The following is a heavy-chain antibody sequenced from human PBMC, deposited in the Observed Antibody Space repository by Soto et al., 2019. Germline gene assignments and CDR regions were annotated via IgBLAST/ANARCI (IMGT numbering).Heavy chain of an antibody. CDR2: IYYSGST. J-gene: IGHJ4*02. D-gene: IGHD2-21*01. V-gene: IGHV4-31*03. Sequence: QVQLQESGPGLVKPSQTLSLTCTVSGGSISSGGDYWTWIRQHPGRGLEWIGYIYYSGSTFYSPSLKRRAIISVDTSTNQFSLRLSSVTAADTAVYYCARGELWWDYWGQGTLVTVSS. CDR3: ARGELWWDY. CDR1: GGSISSGGDY.